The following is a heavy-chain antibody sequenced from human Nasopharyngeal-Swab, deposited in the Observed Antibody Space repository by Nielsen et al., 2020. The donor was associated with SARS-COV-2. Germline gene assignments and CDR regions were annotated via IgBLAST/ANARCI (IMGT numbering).Heavy chain of an antibody. Sequence: WIRQPPGKGLEWVSAISGSGGSTYYADSVKGRFTISRDNSKNTLYLQMNSLRAEDTAVYYCAKGAYSYGNYYYYCGMDVWGQGTTVTV. D-gene: IGHD5-18*01. V-gene: IGHV3-23*01. CDR2: ISGSGGST. CDR3: AKGAYSYGNYYYYCGMDV. J-gene: IGHJ6*02.